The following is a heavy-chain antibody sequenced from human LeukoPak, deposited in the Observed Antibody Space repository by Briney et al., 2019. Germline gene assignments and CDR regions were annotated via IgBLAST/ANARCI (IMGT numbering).Heavy chain of an antibody. J-gene: IGHJ5*02. CDR2: IIPIFGIA. D-gene: IGHD2-2*01. V-gene: IGHV1-69*04. CDR1: GGTFSSYA. Sequence: VAPVKVSCKASGGTFSSYAISWVRQAPGQGLEWMGRIIPIFGIANYARKFQGRVTITADKSTSTAYMELSSLRSEDTAVYYCARDRGAAANNWFDPWGQGTLVTVSS. CDR3: ARDRGAAANNWFDP.